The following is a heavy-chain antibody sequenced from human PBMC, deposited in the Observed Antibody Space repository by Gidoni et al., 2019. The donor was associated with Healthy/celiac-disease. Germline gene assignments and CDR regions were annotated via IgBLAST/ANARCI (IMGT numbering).Heavy chain of an antibody. Sequence: WVRQAPGKGLEWVSAISGSGGSTYYADSVKGRFTISRDNSKNTLYLQMNSLRAEDTAVYYCAKIRIRIWEWPLAPFDPWGQGTLVTVSS. CDR3: AKIRIRIWEWPLAPFDP. CDR2: ISGSGGST. J-gene: IGHJ5*02. D-gene: IGHD3-3*01. V-gene: IGHV3-23*01.